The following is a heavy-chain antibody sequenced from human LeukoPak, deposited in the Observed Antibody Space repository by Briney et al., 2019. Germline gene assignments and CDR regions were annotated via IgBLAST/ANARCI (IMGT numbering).Heavy chain of an antibody. J-gene: IGHJ6*02. CDR3: TRLGITMVRGVRTYYYGMDV. D-gene: IGHD3-10*01. Sequence: GGSLRLSCAASGFTFSGSAMHWVRQASGKGLEWVGRIRSKANSYATAYAASVKGRFTISRDDSKNTAYLQMNSLKTEDTAVYYCTRLGITMVRGVRTYYYGMDVWGQGTTVTVSS. CDR2: IRSKANSYAT. V-gene: IGHV3-73*01. CDR1: GFTFSGSA.